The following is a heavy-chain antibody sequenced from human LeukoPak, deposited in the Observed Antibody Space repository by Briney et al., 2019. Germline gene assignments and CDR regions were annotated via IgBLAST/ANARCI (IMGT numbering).Heavy chain of an antibody. CDR1: GVPLSSYA. V-gene: IGHV3-23*01. J-gene: IGHJ6*02. Sequence: QPGGSLRLSCAASGVPLSSYAMSWVRQAPGKGLEWVSVVSGSGSGSSTYYADSVKGRFTSSRDNSKNTLYLQMISLRAEDTAVYYCVKVAVPYPGYYYYGMDVWGQGTTVTVSS. D-gene: IGHD2-2*01. CDR2: VSGSGSGSST. CDR3: VKVAVPYPGYYYYGMDV.